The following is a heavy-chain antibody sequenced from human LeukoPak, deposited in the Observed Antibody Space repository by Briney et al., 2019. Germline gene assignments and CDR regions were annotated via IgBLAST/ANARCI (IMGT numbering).Heavy chain of an antibody. CDR3: AKDPNSSVFRYYYYGMDV. V-gene: IGHV3-23*01. CDR2: ISGSGGGI. J-gene: IGHJ6*02. Sequence: PGGSLRLSCAASGFTFSSYAMSWVRQAPGKGLEWVSVISGSGGGIYYADSVKGRFTISRDNSKNTLFLQMNSLTAEDTAVYYCAKDPNSSVFRYYYYGMDVWGQGTTVTVSS. D-gene: IGHD3-22*01. CDR1: GFTFSSYA.